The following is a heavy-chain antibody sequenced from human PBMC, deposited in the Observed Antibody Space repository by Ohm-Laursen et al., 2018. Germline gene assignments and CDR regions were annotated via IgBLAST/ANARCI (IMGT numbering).Heavy chain of an antibody. Sequence: ESSVKVSCKASGYTFTNNAFSWVRQAPGQGLEWMGWISAYNGNTNYAQKLQGRVTMTTDTSTNTACMELRSLRPDDTAVYYCARDEPPNYYDSSGYYYRRYFQHWGQGTLVTVSS. CDR2: ISAYNGNT. CDR1: GYTFTNNA. V-gene: IGHV1-18*01. D-gene: IGHD3-22*01. J-gene: IGHJ1*01. CDR3: ARDEPPNYYDSSGYYYRRYFQH.